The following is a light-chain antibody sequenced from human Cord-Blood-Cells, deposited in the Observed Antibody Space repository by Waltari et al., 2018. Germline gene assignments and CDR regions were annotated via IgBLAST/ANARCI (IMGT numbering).Light chain of an antibody. CDR2: GNS. V-gene: IGLV1-40*01. J-gene: IGLJ1*01. CDR3: QSYDSSLSGYV. Sequence: QSVLTQPPSVSGAPGQRVTISCTGSSSNIGTGYDVHWYQQLPGTAPKLLIYGNSNRLSGVPDRFSGSKSGTSASLAITGLQAEDEADYYCQSYDSSLSGYVFGTGTQVTVL. CDR1: SSNIGTGYD.